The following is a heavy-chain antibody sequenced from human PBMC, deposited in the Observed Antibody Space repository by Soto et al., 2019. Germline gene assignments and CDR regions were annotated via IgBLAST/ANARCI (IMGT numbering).Heavy chain of an antibody. CDR3: AGHVDIVATIMGDWFDP. D-gene: IGHD5-12*01. Sequence: TLSLTCTVSGGSISSGGYYWSWIRQHPGKGLEWIGYIYYSGSTYYNPSLKSRVTISVDTSKNQFSLKLSSVTAADTAVYYCAGHVDIVATIMGDWFDPWGQGTLVTAPQ. V-gene: IGHV4-31*03. CDR2: IYYSGST. J-gene: IGHJ5*02. CDR1: GGSISSGGYY.